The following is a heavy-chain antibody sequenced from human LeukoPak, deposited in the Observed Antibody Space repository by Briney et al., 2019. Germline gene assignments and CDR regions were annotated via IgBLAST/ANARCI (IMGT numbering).Heavy chain of an antibody. CDR1: GFTVSSNS. D-gene: IGHD6-19*01. CDR2: INWNGGNT. CDR3: GRDLSGWYGPDY. J-gene: IGHJ4*02. Sequence: GGSLRLSCTVSGFTVSSNSMSWVRQAPGKGLEWVSGINWNGGNTGYADSVKGRFTISRDNAKNSLYLQMDSLRAEDTALYYCGRDLSGWYGPDYWGQGTLVTVSS. V-gene: IGHV3-20*04.